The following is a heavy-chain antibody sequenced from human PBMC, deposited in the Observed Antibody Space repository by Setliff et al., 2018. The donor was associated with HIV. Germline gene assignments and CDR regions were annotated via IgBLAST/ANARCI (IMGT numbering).Heavy chain of an antibody. Sequence: SETLSLTCTVSGGSISSHYWSWIRQPPGKGLEWIGHIYTSGSTNYAPSLKSRVTMSVCTSKTQFSLKLSSVTAADTAVYYGARCYYNFWSGYPLDYMDVWGKGTTVTVSS. CDR1: GGSISSHY. D-gene: IGHD3-3*01. V-gene: IGHV4-4*08. CDR3: ARCYYNFWSGYPLDYMDV. J-gene: IGHJ6*03. CDR2: IYTSGST.